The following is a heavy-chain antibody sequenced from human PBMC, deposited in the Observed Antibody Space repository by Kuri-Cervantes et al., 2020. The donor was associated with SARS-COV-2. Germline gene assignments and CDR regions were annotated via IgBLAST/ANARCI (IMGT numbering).Heavy chain of an antibody. V-gene: IGHV4-34*01. Sequence: SEILSLTGTVYGGSFSGFYWSWIRQPPGKGLEWIGEINHSGSTNYNPSLKSRVTISVDTSKNQFSLKLSSVTAADTAVYYCARYCSGGSCYFRDYWGQGSLVTVSS. D-gene: IGHD2-15*01. CDR1: GGSFSGFY. CDR2: INHSGST. CDR3: ARYCSGGSCYFRDY. J-gene: IGHJ4*02.